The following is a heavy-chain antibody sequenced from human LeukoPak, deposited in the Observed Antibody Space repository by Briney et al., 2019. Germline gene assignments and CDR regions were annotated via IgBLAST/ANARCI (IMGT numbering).Heavy chain of an antibody. CDR3: ARFPPAADSSYYFDY. J-gene: IGHJ4*02. CDR1: GGTFSSYA. CDR2: IIPILGIA. Sequence: SVKVSCKASGGTFSSYAISWVRQAPGQGLGWMGRIIPILGIANYAQKFQGRVTITADKSTSTAYMELSSLRSEDTAVYYCARFPPAADSSYYFDYWGQGTLVTVSS. V-gene: IGHV1-69*04. D-gene: IGHD3-22*01.